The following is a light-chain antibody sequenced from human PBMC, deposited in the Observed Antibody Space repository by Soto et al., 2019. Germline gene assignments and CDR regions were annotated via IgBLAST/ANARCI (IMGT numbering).Light chain of an antibody. J-gene: IGKJ1*01. Sequence: EIVLTQSPGTLSLSPGERATLSCRASQSVSSSYLAWYQQKPGQAPRRLIYGVSSRATGIPDRFSGSGSGTDFTLIITRLEPDDFAVYYCQQYGSSRTFGQGAKVEIK. V-gene: IGKV3-20*01. CDR3: QQYGSSRT. CDR2: GVS. CDR1: QSVSSSY.